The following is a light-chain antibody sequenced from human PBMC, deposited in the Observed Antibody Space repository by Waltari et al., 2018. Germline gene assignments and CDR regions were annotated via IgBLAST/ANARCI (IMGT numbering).Light chain of an antibody. Sequence: EIVLTQSPGTLSLSLGERATVSCRASQGVSGALAWYQQKPGQAPRIVIDGASTRATGIPDSVSGRGSVTDFSLTISRREPDDFAVYCCQQYLRLPVTFGQGTTVEI. V-gene: IGKV3-20*01. CDR1: QGVSGA. CDR3: QQYLRLPVT. CDR2: GAS. J-gene: IGKJ1*01.